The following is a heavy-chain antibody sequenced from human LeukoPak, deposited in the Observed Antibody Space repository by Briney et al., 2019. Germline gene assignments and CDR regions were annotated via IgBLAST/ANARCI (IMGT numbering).Heavy chain of an antibody. CDR1: GYTFTNYY. Sequence: ASVKVSCKASGYTFTNYYMHWVRQAPGQGLEWMGIINPSGGSTSYAQKFQGRVSMTRDTSTSTVYMELSSLRSEDTAVYYCARGPPWGDFLTASFDPWGQGTLVTVSS. V-gene: IGHV1-46*01. CDR2: INPSGGST. J-gene: IGHJ5*02. D-gene: IGHD2-21*02. CDR3: ARGPPWGDFLTASFDP.